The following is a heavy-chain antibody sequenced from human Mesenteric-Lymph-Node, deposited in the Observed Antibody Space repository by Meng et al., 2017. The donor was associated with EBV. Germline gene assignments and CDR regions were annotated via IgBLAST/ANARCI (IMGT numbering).Heavy chain of an antibody. Sequence: LWVRAPGPGVVKPFEPLALACAVSCGSIISSNWLTWVRQPPGKGLEWIGEIYPSVSTNYNPSLKSRVTISVDKSKNQFSLKLISVTAADTAIYYCVKAEGGTYPPFDSWGQGTLVTVSS. CDR3: VKAEGGTYPPFDS. J-gene: IGHJ4*02. CDR2: IYPSVST. V-gene: IGHV4-4*02. CDR1: CGSIISSNW. D-gene: IGHD1-7*01.